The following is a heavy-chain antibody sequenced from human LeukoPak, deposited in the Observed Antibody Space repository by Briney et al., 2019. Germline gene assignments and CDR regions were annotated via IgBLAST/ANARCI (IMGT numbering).Heavy chain of an antibody. CDR3: AKVKVSGSWQVFYYGMDV. CDR2: ISGSGGST. V-gene: IGHV3-23*01. CDR1: GFTFSSYA. Sequence: GGSLRLSCAASGFTFSSYAMSWVRQAPGKGLEWVSAISGSGGSTYYADSVKGRFTISRDNSKNTLYLQMNSLRAEDTAVYYCAKVKVSGSWQVFYYGMDVWGQGTTVTVSS. D-gene: IGHD6-13*01. J-gene: IGHJ6*02.